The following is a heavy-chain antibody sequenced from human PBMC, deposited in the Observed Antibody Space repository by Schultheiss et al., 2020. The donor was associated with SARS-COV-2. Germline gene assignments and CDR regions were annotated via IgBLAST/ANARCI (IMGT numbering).Heavy chain of an antibody. J-gene: IGHJ4*03. CDR3: ARDLRDGIFDY. V-gene: IGHV3-74*01. Sequence: GGSLRLSCAASGFTFSNAWMSWVRQAPGKGLVWVSRINSDGSSTSYADSVKGRFTISRDNAKNTLYLQMNSLRAEDTAVYYCARDLRDGIFDYWGQGTTVTVSS. CDR2: INSDGSST. CDR1: GFTFSNAW. D-gene: IGHD5-24*01.